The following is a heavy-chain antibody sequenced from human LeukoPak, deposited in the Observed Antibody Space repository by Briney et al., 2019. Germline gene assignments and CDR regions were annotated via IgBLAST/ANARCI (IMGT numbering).Heavy chain of an antibody. CDR3: ARHKESIAARRYYYGMDV. CDR1: GYSFTSYW. Sequence: GESLKISCKGSGYSFTSYWIGWVRQMPGKGLEWMGIIYPGDSDTRYSPSFQGQVTISADKSISTAYLQWSSLKASDTAMYYCARHKESIAARRYYYGMDVWGQGTTVTVSS. V-gene: IGHV5-51*01. J-gene: IGHJ6*02. D-gene: IGHD6-6*01. CDR2: IYPGDSDT.